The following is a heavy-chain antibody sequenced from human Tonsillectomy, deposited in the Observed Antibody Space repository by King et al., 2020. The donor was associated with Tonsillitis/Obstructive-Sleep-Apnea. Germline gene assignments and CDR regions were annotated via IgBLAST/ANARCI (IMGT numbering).Heavy chain of an antibody. V-gene: IGHV3-7*04. CDR2: IKQDGSEK. CDR3: ARDKRGYCSGGSCPLYY. J-gene: IGHJ4*02. D-gene: IGHD2-15*01. CDR1: GFTFSSYW. Sequence: VQLVESGGGLVQPGGSLRLSCAASGFTFSSYWMSWVRQAPGKGLEWVANIKQDGSEKYYVDSVKGRFTISRDNAKNSLYLQMNSLRAEDTAGYYCARDKRGYCSGGSCPLYYWGQGTLVTVSS.